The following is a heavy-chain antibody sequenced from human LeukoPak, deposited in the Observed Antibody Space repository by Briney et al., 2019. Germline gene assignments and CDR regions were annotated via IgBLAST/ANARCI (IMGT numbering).Heavy chain of an antibody. J-gene: IGHJ3*02. Sequence: GGSLRLSCAASGFTFNRYAMHWVRQAPGKGLERVSGISWNSGSIGYADSVKGRFTISRDNAKNSLYLQMNSLRAEDTALYYCAKGIVGAPDDAFDIWGQGTMVTVSS. CDR2: ISWNSGSI. CDR1: GFTFNRYA. CDR3: AKGIVGAPDDAFDI. V-gene: IGHV3-9*01. D-gene: IGHD1-26*01.